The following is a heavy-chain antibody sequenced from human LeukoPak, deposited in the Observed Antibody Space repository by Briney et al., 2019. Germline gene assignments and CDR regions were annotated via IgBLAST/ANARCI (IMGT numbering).Heavy chain of an antibody. Sequence: GGSLRLSFAASGFTFISHAMTWARQAPGKGLDGVSVISGSGGSTYYTESVKGRFTISRDNSKNTLYLQMNNLRAEDTALYFCAKEKDSSSFPVGYFDYWGQGTLVTVSS. V-gene: IGHV3-23*01. CDR2: ISGSGGST. J-gene: IGHJ4*02. CDR1: GFTFISHA. CDR3: AKEKDSSSFPVGYFDY. D-gene: IGHD3-22*01.